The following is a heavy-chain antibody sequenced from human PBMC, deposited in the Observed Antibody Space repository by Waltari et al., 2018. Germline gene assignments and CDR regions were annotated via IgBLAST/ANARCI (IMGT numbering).Heavy chain of an antibody. Sequence: QLQESGPGLVKPSGTLSLTCTVSGDSMRSSDWWSCVRQTPEKGLEWIGQIQRSGRTHYNPSFESRVTISIDTSKNQFSLKVTSTTAADTAVYYCARDRGRGIYLDSWGRGTLVTVSP. CDR3: ARDRGRGIYLDS. J-gene: IGHJ4*02. CDR1: GDSMRSSDW. CDR2: IQRSGRT. V-gene: IGHV4-4*02. D-gene: IGHD2-15*01.